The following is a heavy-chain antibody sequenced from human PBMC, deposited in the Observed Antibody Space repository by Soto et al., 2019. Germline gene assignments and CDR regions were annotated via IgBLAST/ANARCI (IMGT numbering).Heavy chain of an antibody. CDR2: ISSSRSYI. J-gene: IGHJ3*02. CDR1: GFTFSSYS. Sequence: EVQLVESGGGLVKPGGSLRLSCAASGFTFSSYSMNWVRQAPGKGLEWVSSISSSRSYIYYADSVKGRFTISRNNAKNSLYLQMNSLRAEDTAVYSCARDHVVAKDAFGIWGQGTMVTVSS. D-gene: IGHD2-21*01. CDR3: ARDHVVAKDAFGI. V-gene: IGHV3-21*01.